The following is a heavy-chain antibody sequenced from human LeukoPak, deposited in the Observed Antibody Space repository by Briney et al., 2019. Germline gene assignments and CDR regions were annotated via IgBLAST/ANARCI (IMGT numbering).Heavy chain of an antibody. CDR3: ARKRRKNSGSYGAFDI. V-gene: IGHV4-61*02. CDR1: GGSISSGSYC. Sequence: SESLSLTRTVSGGSISSGSYCWSWIRQPAGKGLEWIGRIHTSGSTNYKPSLKSRVTISVDTSKNQFSLKLSSVTAADTAVYYCARKRRKNSGSYGAFDIWGQGTMVTVSS. D-gene: IGHD1-26*01. CDR2: IHTSGST. J-gene: IGHJ3*02.